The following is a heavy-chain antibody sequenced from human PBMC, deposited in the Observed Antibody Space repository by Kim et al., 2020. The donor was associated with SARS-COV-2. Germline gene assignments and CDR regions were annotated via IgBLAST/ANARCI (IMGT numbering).Heavy chain of an antibody. Sequence: GGSLRLSCAASGFTFDDYAMHWVRQAPGKGLEWVSLISWDGGDTYYADSVKGRFTISRDNSKSSLYLQMNSLTHEDTALYYCAKDVSPRTADIVIVAADEFFYDHGMDVWGQGNTVTGSS. CDR3: AKDVSPRTADIVIVAADEFFYDHGMDV. D-gene: IGHD2-2*01. CDR1: GFTFDDYA. CDR2: ISWDGGDT. V-gene: IGHV3-43D*03. J-gene: IGHJ6*02.